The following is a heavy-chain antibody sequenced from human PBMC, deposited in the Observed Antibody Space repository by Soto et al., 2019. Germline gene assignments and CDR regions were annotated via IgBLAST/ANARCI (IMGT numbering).Heavy chain of an antibody. J-gene: IGHJ5*02. CDR2: ISHDGINK. V-gene: IGHV3-30-3*01. Sequence: QVRLVESGGGVVQPGRSLRLSCTASGFSFSSYAMYWFRQPPGKGLEWVAVISHDGINKHYANSVKGRVTVSRDNSNLSLDVQLNSLRGEDTAMYYCARDMYSSDYFVKWFVPWGQGTLVTVSS. CDR1: GFSFSSYA. D-gene: IGHD6-19*01. CDR3: ARDMYSSDYFVKWFVP.